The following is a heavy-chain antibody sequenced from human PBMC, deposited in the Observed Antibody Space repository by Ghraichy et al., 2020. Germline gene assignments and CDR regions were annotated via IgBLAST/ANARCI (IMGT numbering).Heavy chain of an antibody. CDR3: VHMNVYNSLLFDY. V-gene: IGHV2-5*01. D-gene: IGHD5-24*01. CDR2: IYWNDDE. J-gene: IGHJ4*02. Sequence: GPTLVKPTQTLTLTCTFSGFSLSTSGVGVAWVRQPPGKALEWLALIYWNDDETYSPSLKSRLAITKDTSKNQVVVTLTNMDPVDTATYYCVHMNVYNSLLFDYWGQGALVTVSS. CDR1: GFSLSTSGVG.